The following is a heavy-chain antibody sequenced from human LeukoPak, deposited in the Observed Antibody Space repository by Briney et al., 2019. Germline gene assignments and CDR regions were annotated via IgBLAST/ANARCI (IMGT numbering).Heavy chain of an antibody. CDR3: ARAMYYDFWSGSARNWFDP. CDR2: INHSGST. Sequence: PSETLSLTCAVYGGSFSGYYWSWIRQPPGKGLEWIGEINHSGSTNYNPSLKSRVTISVDTSKNQFSLKLSSVTAADTAVYYCARAMYYDFWSGSARNWFDPWGQGTLVTVSS. CDR1: GGSFSGYY. V-gene: IGHV4-34*01. D-gene: IGHD3-3*01. J-gene: IGHJ5*02.